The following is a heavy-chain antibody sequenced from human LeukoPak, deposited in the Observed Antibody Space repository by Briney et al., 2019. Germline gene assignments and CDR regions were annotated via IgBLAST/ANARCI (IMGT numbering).Heavy chain of an antibody. CDR2: IIPIVGTA. CDR3: ARGITVVRGVIKGGMDV. CDR1: GGTFSTYYA. Sequence: SVKVSCKVSGGTFSTYYAISWVRQAPGQGLEWMGRIIPIVGTANYAQKFQGRVTITADKSTATVYMELSNLRSGDTAVYYCARGITVVRGVIKGGMDVWGQGTTVTVSS. J-gene: IGHJ6*02. D-gene: IGHD3-10*01. V-gene: IGHV1-69*04.